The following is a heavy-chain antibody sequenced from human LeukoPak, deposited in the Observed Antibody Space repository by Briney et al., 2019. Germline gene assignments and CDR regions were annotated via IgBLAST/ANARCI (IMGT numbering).Heavy chain of an antibody. CDR3: TGGGWSTDAFDI. CDR2: ITGSGGST. J-gene: IGHJ3*02. V-gene: IGHV3-23*01. CDR1: GFTFSNYA. D-gene: IGHD6-19*01. Sequence: GGSLRLSCAASGFTFSNYAMSWVRQAPGKGLEWVSGITGSGGSTNYADSVEGRFTISRDNSKNTLYLQMSSVRAEDTAVYYCTGGGWSTDAFDIWGQGTMVTVSS.